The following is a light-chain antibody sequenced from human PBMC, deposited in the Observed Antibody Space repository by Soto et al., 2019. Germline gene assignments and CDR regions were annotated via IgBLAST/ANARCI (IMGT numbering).Light chain of an antibody. V-gene: IGKV1-16*01. Sequence: DSQVTQSPSSLSASVGDSCTITCLAIQDINNFLAWFEQKPGKAPKSLIFAASSLHSGVPSRFSGSGSGTDFTLTISSLPAEDFATYYCQHYDGYPQTFGQGTRLEIK. CDR2: AAS. CDR1: QDINNF. CDR3: QHYDGYPQT. J-gene: IGKJ5*01.